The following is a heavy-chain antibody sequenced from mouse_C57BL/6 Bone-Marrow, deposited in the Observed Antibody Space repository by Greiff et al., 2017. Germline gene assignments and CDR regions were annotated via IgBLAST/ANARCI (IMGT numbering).Heavy chain of an antibody. CDR2: INPSSGYT. J-gene: IGHJ2*01. CDR1: GYTFTSYT. CDR3: AQGGYFGY. Sequence: QVQLKQSGAELARPGASVKMSCKASGYTFTSYTMHWVKQRPGQGLEWIGYINPSSGYTKYNQKFKDKATLTADKSSSTAYMQLSSLTSEDSAVYYCAQGGYFGYWGQGTTLTVSA. V-gene: IGHV1-4*01.